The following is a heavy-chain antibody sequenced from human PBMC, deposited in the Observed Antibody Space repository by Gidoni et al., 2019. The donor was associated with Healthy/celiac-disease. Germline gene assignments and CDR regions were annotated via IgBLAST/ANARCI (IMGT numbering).Heavy chain of an antibody. CDR2: IYYSGST. D-gene: IGHD3-22*01. CDR1: GGSILSGGYY. V-gene: IGHV4-31*03. CDR3: ARSSNYYDSSGYVDY. Sequence: QVQLQESGPGLVKPSQTLSLTCPVPGGSILSGGYYWRWIRQHPGKGLEWIGYIYYSGSTYYNPSLKSRVTISVDTSKNQFSLKLSSVTAADTAVYYCARSSNYYDSSGYVDYWGQGTLVTVSS. J-gene: IGHJ4*02.